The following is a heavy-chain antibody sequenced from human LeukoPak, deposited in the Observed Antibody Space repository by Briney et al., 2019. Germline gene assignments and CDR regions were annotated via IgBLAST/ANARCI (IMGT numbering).Heavy chain of an antibody. CDR3: ARGGPSYYDILTGYLYYFDY. CDR2: INHSGST. V-gene: IGHV4-34*01. Sequence: SETLSLTCAVYGGSFSDYYWSWIRQPPGKGLEWIGEINHSGSTNYNPSLKSRVTISVDTSKNQFSLKLSSVTAADTAVYYCARGGPSYYDILTGYLYYFDYWGQGTLVTVSS. CDR1: GGSFSDYY. J-gene: IGHJ4*02. D-gene: IGHD3-9*01.